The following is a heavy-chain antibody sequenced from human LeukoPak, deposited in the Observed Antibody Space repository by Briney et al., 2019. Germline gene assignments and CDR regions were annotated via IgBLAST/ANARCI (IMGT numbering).Heavy chain of an antibody. CDR3: ASTPYYYDSSGYSGFDY. D-gene: IGHD3-22*01. J-gene: IGHJ4*02. CDR1: GGSISSSSYY. V-gene: IGHV4-39*01. Sequence: SETLSLTCTVSGGSISSSSYYWGWIRQPPGQGLEWIGSIYYSGSTYYNPSLKSRVTISVDTSKNQFSLKLSSVTAADTAVYYCASTPYYYDSSGYSGFDYWGQGTLVTVSS. CDR2: IYYSGST.